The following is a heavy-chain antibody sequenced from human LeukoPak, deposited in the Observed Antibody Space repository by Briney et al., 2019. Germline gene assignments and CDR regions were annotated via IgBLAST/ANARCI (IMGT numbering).Heavy chain of an antibody. D-gene: IGHD5-18*01. CDR1: GFIFSDYW. CDR2: IKLDGSEK. CDR3: ARVKGAYRYGSDY. V-gene: IGHV3-7*01. J-gene: IGHJ4*02. Sequence: GGSLRLSCAASGFIFSDYWMNWVRRAPGKGLEWVANIKLDGSEKYYVDSVKGRFTISRDNAKNSLYLQMNRLRAEDTAVYYCARVKGAYRYGSDYWGQGTLVTVSS.